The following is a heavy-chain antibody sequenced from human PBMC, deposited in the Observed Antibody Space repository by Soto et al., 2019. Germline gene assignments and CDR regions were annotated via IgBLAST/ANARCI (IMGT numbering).Heavy chain of an antibody. CDR1: GFTFSTYV. J-gene: IGHJ5*02. Sequence: GGSLRLSCAASGFTFSTYVMHWVRQAPGKGLEWVALISEDGGKKYYADSVKGRFTISRDNSKDLLYLQMNSLRAEDTAVYYCAAVAYSGSFFAHWGQGTLVTVSS. D-gene: IGHD1-26*01. V-gene: IGHV3-30*03. CDR2: ISEDGGKK. CDR3: AAVAYSGSFFAH.